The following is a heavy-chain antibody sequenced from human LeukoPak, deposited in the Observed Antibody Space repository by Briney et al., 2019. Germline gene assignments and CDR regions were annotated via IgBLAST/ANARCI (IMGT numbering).Heavy chain of an antibody. V-gene: IGHV1-2*02. Sequence: GASVKVSCKASGYTFTGYYMHWVRQAPGQGLEWMGWINPNSGGTNYAQKFQGRVTMTRDTSISTAYMELSRLRSEDTAVYYCARLTLKPADYYGSGSYYKTIQSDYWGQGTLVTVSS. J-gene: IGHJ4*02. D-gene: IGHD3-10*01. CDR3: ARLTLKPADYYGSGSYYKTIQSDY. CDR2: INPNSGGT. CDR1: GYTFTGYY.